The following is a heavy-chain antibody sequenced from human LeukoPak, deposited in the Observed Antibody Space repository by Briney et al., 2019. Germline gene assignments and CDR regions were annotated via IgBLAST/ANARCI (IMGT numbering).Heavy chain of an antibody. CDR2: INHNGDNT. CDR1: GFIFSSYA. Sequence: GGSLRLSCGASGFIFSSYAMSWVRQAPGKGLEWVSTINHNGDNTYYADSVKGRFTISRDNFKNTLYLQMNGLRAEDTAVYYCAKALANWGQGTLVTVSS. J-gene: IGHJ4*02. CDR3: AKALAN. V-gene: IGHV3-23*01.